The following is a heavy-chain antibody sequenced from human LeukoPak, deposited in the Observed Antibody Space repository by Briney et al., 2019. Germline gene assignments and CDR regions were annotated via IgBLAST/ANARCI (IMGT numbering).Heavy chain of an antibody. J-gene: IGHJ6*02. CDR3: ARDKVTRGYYYYYGMDV. V-gene: IGHV4-59*01. CDR2: IYYSGST. CDR1: GGSISSYY. D-gene: IGHD4-23*01. Sequence: PSETLSLTCTVSGGSISSYYWSWIRQPPGKGLEWIEYIYYSGSTNYNPSLKSRVTISVDTSKNQFSLKLSSVTAADTAVYYCARDKVTRGYYYYYGMDVWGQGTTVTVSS.